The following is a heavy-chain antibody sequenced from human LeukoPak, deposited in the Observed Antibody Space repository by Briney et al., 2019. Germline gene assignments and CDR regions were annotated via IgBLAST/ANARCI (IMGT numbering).Heavy chain of an antibody. CDR2: ISGSGGST. J-gene: IGHJ4*02. CDR1: GFTFSSYA. CDR3: AKPLAQYDSSGYYSQPFDY. V-gene: IGHV3-23*01. Sequence: QPGGSLRLSCAASGFTFSSYAMSWVRQAPGKGLEWVSAISGSGGSTYYADSVKGRFTISRDNSKNTLYLQMNSLRAEDTAVYYCAKPLAQYDSSGYYSQPFDYWGQGTLVTVSS. D-gene: IGHD3-22*01.